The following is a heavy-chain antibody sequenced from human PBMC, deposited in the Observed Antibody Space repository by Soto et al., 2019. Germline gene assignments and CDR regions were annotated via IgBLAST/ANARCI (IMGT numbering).Heavy chain of an antibody. CDR1: GFTFSSYS. CDR3: ARDRPLDSYYYYHGMDV. CDR2: ISSSSSYI. D-gene: IGHD3-16*02. V-gene: IGHV3-21*01. Sequence: GGSLTLSCAASGFTFSSYSMNWVRQAPGKVLEWVSSISSSSSYIYYADSVKGRFTISRDNAKNSLYLQMNSLRAEDTAVYYCARDRPLDSYYYYHGMDVWGQGTTVTVSS. J-gene: IGHJ6*02.